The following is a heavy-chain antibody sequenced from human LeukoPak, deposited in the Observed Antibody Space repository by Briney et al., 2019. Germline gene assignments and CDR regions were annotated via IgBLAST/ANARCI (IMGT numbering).Heavy chain of an antibody. V-gene: IGHV4-34*01. J-gene: IGHJ5*02. CDR2: INHSGST. CDR1: GGSFSGYY. Sequence: PSETLSLTCAVYGGSFSGYYWSWLRQPPGKGLEWIGEINHSGSTNYNPSLTSRVTISVDTSKNQFSLNLSSVTAADTAVYYCARSLPRYRSSWSSWFDPWGQGTLVTVSS. D-gene: IGHD6-13*01. CDR3: ARSLPRYRSSWSSWFDP.